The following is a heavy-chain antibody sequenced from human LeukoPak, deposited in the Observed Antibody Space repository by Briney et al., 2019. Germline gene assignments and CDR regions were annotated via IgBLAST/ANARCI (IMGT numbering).Heavy chain of an antibody. Sequence: PSETLSLTCAVYGGSFSGYYWIWIRQPPGKGLEWIGEINHSGSSNHNPSLKSRVTISVDTSKNQFSLKVSSVTAADTAVYYCARGDSSGWYYFDYWGQGTLVTVSS. J-gene: IGHJ4*02. CDR1: GGSFSGYY. CDR2: INHSGSS. D-gene: IGHD6-19*01. CDR3: ARGDSSGWYYFDY. V-gene: IGHV4-34*01.